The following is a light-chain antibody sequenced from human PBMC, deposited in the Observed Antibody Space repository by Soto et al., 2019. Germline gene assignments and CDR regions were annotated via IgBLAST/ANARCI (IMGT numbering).Light chain of an antibody. V-gene: IGLV2-8*01. Sequence: QSALTHLPSASGSPEQSVTISCTGTSSDVGGYNYVSGFQQHPCKAPKLIIHEVNQRPSGGPDRFSGSKSGNTASLPVSGLPAEDEGTYYCSSYGGYNNVVFGTGTKVPVL. J-gene: IGLJ1*01. CDR3: SSYGGYNNVV. CDR1: SSDVGGYNY. CDR2: EVN.